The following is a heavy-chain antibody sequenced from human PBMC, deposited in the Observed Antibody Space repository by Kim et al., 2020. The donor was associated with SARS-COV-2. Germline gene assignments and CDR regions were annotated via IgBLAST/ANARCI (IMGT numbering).Heavy chain of an antibody. CDR3: ASVPDY. V-gene: IGHV3-33*01. CDR2: YHGHDK. J-gene: IGHJ4*02. Sequence: YHGHDKYYADSVKGRFTISRDNSKDTLYLLMNGLRVEDTAVYYCASVPDYWGQGTLVTVSS.